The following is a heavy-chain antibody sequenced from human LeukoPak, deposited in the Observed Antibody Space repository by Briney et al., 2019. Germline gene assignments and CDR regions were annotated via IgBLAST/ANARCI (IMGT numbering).Heavy chain of an antibody. V-gene: IGHV3-21*01. J-gene: IGHJ3*02. CDR1: GFTFSSYS. CDR2: ISSSSSYI. CDR3: ARAPSYCSSTSCFDAFDI. D-gene: IGHD2-2*01. Sequence: GGSLRLSCAASGFTFSSYSMNWVRQAPGKGLEWVSSISSSSSYIYYADSVKGRFTISRDNAKNSLYLQMNSLRAEDTAVYYCARAPSYCSSTSCFDAFDIWGQGTMVTVSS.